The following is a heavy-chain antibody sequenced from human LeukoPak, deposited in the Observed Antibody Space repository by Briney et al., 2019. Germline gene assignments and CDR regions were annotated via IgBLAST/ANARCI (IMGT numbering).Heavy chain of an antibody. V-gene: IGHV3-7*03. D-gene: IGHD6-13*01. J-gene: IGHJ4*02. Sequence: GGSLRLSCAASGFTFSSYGMHWVRQAPGKGLEWVANIKQDGSEKYYVDSVKGRFTISRDNAKNSLYLQMNSLRAEDTAVYYCARVVEGAAAGTGFHFDYWGQGTLVTVSS. CDR1: GFTFSSYG. CDR2: IKQDGSEK. CDR3: ARVVEGAAAGTGFHFDY.